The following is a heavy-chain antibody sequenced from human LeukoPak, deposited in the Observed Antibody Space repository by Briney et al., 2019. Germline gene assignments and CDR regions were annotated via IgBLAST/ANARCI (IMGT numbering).Heavy chain of an antibody. CDR1: GFSLSSYA. V-gene: IGHV3-30*04. D-gene: IGHD2-21*02. J-gene: IGHJ4*02. CDR3: ARDPRRCGGDCYFVSPYY. Sequence: PGGSLRLSCAASGFSLSSYAMHWVRPAPGKGLEGVAVISFDRSNKYYADPVKGRFTISRDNSKNTLYLQMNSLRAEDTAVYYCARDPRRCGGDCYFVSPYYWGQGTLVTVSS. CDR2: ISFDRSNK.